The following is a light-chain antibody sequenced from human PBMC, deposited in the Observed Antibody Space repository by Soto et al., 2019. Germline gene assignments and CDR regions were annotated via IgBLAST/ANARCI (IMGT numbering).Light chain of an antibody. V-gene: IGLV2-14*01. CDR3: ASYATGGAYV. CDR2: GVN. CDR1: SSDVGGYNA. J-gene: IGLJ1*01. Sequence: QSALTQPASVSGSPGQSITPSCTGTSSDVGGYNAVSWYQQHPGKAPKLMIFGVNERPSGVSNRFSGSKSGNTASLTISGLQAEDEADYYCASYATGGAYVFGTATKVTVL.